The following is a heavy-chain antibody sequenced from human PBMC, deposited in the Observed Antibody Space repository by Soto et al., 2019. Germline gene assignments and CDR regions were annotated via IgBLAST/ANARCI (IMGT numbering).Heavy chain of an antibody. V-gene: IGHV4-39*01. CDR1: GGSISSSSYY. CDR3: ARLEGLATISYYFDF. J-gene: IGHJ4*02. Sequence: QLQLQESGPGLVKPSEALSLTCSVSGGSISSSSYYWGWIRQPPGKGLEWIGSIYYSGSTYYNPSLKSRGTISIEKSKNQFSLKLSSLTAADTAVYYCARLEGLATISYYFDFWGQGTLVTVSS. CDR2: IYYSGST. D-gene: IGHD3-9*01.